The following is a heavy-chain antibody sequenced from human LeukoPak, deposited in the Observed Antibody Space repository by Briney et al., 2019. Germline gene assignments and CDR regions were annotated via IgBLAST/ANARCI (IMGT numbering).Heavy chain of an antibody. CDR1: GGSFSGYY. Sequence: SETLSLTCAVYGGSFSGYYWGWIRQPPGKGLEWIGSIYYSGSTYYNPSLKSRVTISVDTSKNQFSLKLSSVTAADTAVYYCARDKAPPYYYDSSGLDYWRQGTLVTVSS. CDR2: IYYSGST. J-gene: IGHJ4*02. V-gene: IGHV4-34*01. CDR3: ARDKAPPYYYDSSGLDY. D-gene: IGHD3-22*01.